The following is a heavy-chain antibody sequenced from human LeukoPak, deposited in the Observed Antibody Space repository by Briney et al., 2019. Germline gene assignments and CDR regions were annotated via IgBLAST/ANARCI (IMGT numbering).Heavy chain of an antibody. Sequence: ASVKVSCKASGGTFSSYAISWVRQAPGQGLEWMGGIIPIFGTANYAQKFQGRVTITADESTSTAYMELSSLRSEDTAVYYCARLVVAATPGDDYWGQGTLVTVSS. D-gene: IGHD2-15*01. CDR1: GGTFSSYA. V-gene: IGHV1-69*13. J-gene: IGHJ4*02. CDR2: IIPIFGTA. CDR3: ARLVVAATPGDDY.